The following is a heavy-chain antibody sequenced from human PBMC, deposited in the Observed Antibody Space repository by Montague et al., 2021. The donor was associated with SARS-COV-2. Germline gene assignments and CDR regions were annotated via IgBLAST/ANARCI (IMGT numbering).Heavy chain of an antibody. D-gene: IGHD2-8*02. J-gene: IGHJ3*01. CDR3: ARDLYWAFDA. Sequence: CAISGDSVSSNIAAWNWIRQSPSRGLEWLGRTKYTSTRYETYAVSVQSRINITADTAKNQFSLHLNSVTPEDTAVYYCARDLYWAFDAWGLGTTVTVSA. V-gene: IGHV6-1*01. CDR1: GDSVSSNIAA. CDR2: TKYTSTRYE.